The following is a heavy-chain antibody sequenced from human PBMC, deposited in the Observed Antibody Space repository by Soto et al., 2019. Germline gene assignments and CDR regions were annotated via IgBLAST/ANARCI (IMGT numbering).Heavy chain of an antibody. V-gene: IGHV3-21*01. CDR1: GFNFNNFG. Sequence: GSLRLSCAASGFNFNNFGMNWFRHTPGKWLEWVSSIRTSSSYIYYADSVKGRFTISRDNAKKSLYLEMSSLRVEDTAVYYCARDRAPFCGGDCGLVDVWGQGTSVTVSS. D-gene: IGHD2-21*02. J-gene: IGHJ6*02. CDR2: IRTSSSYI. CDR3: ARDRAPFCGGDCGLVDV.